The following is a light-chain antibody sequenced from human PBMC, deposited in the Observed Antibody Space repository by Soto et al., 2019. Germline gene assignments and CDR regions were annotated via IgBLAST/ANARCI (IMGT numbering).Light chain of an antibody. CDR2: RNN. CDR3: ATWDDSLSGVE. V-gene: IGLV1-44*01. J-gene: IGLJ7*01. CDR1: GSNIGRNS. Sequence: QSVLTQPPSTSGTPGQRVTIPCSGSGSNIGRNSVTWYQRLPGTAPKLLVYRNNQRPSGVPERFSGSKSGTSASLAINDLQSEDEADYYCATWDDSLSGVEFGGGTQLTVL.